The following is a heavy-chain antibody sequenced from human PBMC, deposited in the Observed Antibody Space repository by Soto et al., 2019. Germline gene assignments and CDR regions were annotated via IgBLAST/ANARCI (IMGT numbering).Heavy chain of an antibody. CDR2: IYPGDSDT. D-gene: IGHD1-26*01. CDR3: ARRRDSGSYTPYNWFDP. J-gene: IGHJ5*02. V-gene: IGHV5-51*01. Sequence: GESLKISCKGSGYSFTSYWIGWVRQMPGKGLEWMGIIYPGDSDTRYSPSFQGQVTISAGKSISTAYLQWSSLKASDTAMYYCARRRDSGSYTPYNWFDPWGQGTLVTVSS. CDR1: GYSFTSYW.